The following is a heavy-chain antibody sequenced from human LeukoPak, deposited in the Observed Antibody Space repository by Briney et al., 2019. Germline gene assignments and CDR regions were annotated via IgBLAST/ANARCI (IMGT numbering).Heavy chain of an antibody. V-gene: IGHV3-23*01. CDR2: ISGSGDST. CDR1: GFTFSSYA. D-gene: IGHD6-13*01. Sequence: GSLRLSCAASGFTFSSYAMSWVRQAPGKGLEWVSAISGSGDSTYYGDSVKGRFTISRDNSKNTLYLQMNSLRAEDTAVYYCAKTRPLDSSSWSHGDYWGQGTLVTVSS. CDR3: AKTRPLDSSSWSHGDY. J-gene: IGHJ4*02.